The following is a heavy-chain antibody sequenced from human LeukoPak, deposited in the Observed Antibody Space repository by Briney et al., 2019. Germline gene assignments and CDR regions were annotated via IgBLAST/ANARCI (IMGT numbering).Heavy chain of an antibody. D-gene: IGHD3-22*01. Sequence: ASVMVSCKASGYTFTSYAMNWVRQAPGQGLEWMGWINTNTGNPTYAQGFTGRFVFSLDTSVSTAYLQISSLKAEDTAVYYCARYKYYYDSSGLFDYWGQGTLVTVSS. CDR3: ARYKYYYDSSGLFDY. V-gene: IGHV7-4-1*02. CDR2: INTNTGNP. CDR1: GYTFTSYA. J-gene: IGHJ4*02.